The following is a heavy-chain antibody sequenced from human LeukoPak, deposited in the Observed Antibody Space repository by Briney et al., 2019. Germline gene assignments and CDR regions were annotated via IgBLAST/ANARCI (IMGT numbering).Heavy chain of an antibody. CDR3: ARVPLAGSASGFC. CDR2: INYSGST. J-gene: IGHJ4*02. D-gene: IGHD3-3*01. CDR1: GGSISSSSYY. V-gene: IGHV4-39*07. Sequence: PSETLSLTCTVSGGSISSSSYYWGWIRQPPGKGLEWIGSINYSGSTYYNPSLKSRVTISVDTSKNQFSLKLSSVTAADTAVYYCARVPLAGSASGFCWGQGTLVTVSS.